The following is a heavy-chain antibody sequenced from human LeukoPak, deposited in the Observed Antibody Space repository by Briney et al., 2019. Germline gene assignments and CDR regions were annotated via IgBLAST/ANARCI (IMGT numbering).Heavy chain of an antibody. D-gene: IGHD6-13*01. J-gene: IGHJ6*02. CDR3: ARRWLNSSSWYFSYYYYGMDV. CDR1: GYTFTSYD. CDR2: MNPNSGNT. Sequence: ASVKVSCTASGYTFTSYDINWVRQATGQGLEWMGWMNPNSGNTGYAQKFQGRVTMTRNTSISTAYMELSSLRSEDTAVYYCARRWLNSSSWYFSYYYYGMDVWGQGTTVTVSS. V-gene: IGHV1-8*01.